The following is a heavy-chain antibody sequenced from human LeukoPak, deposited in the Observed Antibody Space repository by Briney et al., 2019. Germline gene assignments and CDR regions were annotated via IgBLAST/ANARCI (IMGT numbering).Heavy chain of an antibody. J-gene: IGHJ3*02. CDR3: AKRAITMIKGDHAFDI. Sequence: GGSLRLSCAASGFTFSSYAMHWVRQAPGKGLEWVAVISYDGSNKYYADSVKGRFTISRDNSKNTLYLQMNSLRAEDTAVYYCAKRAITMIKGDHAFDIWGQGTMVTVSS. CDR1: GFTFSSYA. CDR2: ISYDGSNK. V-gene: IGHV3-30-3*02. D-gene: IGHD3-22*01.